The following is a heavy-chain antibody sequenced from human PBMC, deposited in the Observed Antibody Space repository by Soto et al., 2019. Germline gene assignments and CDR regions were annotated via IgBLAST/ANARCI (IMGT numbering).Heavy chain of an antibody. J-gene: IGHJ6*02. Sequence: SETLSLTCTVSGGSISSSSYYWGWIRQPPGKGLEWIGSIYYSGSTYYNPSLKSRVTISVDTSKNQFSLKLSSVTAADTAVYYCARQVVDYVRYYYYGLAVCGQGTTVTVSS. CDR1: GGSISSSSYY. V-gene: IGHV4-39*01. CDR2: IYYSGST. CDR3: ARQVVDYVRYYYYGLAV. D-gene: IGHD4-17*01.